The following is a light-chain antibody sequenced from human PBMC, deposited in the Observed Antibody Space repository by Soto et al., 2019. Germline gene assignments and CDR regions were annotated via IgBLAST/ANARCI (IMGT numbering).Light chain of an antibody. CDR2: GAS. J-gene: IGKJ1*01. Sequence: EIVMTQSPATLSVSPGERATLSCRASQSVRSNLAWYQQKPGQAPRLLIYGASTRATGIPARFSVSGSGTEFTFTISSLQSEDFAVYYCLQYNNWVPTFGQGTKVEIK. CDR3: LQYNNWVPT. V-gene: IGKV3-15*01. CDR1: QSVRSN.